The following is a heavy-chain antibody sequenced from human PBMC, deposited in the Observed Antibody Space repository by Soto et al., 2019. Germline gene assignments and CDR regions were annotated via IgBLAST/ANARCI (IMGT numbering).Heavy chain of an antibody. D-gene: IGHD3-9*01. CDR2: TYYRSKWYN. Sequence: SPTLSLTCAISGDSVSSNSAAWNWLRQSPSRGLEWLGRTYYRSKWYNDYAVSVKSRITINPDTSKNQFSLQLNSVTPEDTAVYYWARRMHFDWLADAFDIWGQGTMVTVSS. J-gene: IGHJ3*02. V-gene: IGHV6-1*01. CDR3: ARRMHFDWLADAFDI. CDR1: GDSVSSNSAA.